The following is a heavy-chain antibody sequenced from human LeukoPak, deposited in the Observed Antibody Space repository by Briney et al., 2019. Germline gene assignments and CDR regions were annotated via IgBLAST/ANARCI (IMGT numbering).Heavy chain of an antibody. J-gene: IGHJ5*02. D-gene: IGHD3-22*01. Sequence: AASVKVSCKASGYTFTSYYMHWVRQAPGQGLEWMGIINPSGGSTSYAQKFQGRVTMTRGTSTSTVYMELSSLRSEDTAVYYCARDFQPHYDSSGYPIYVWFDPWGQGTLVTVSS. CDR1: GYTFTSYY. CDR2: INPSGGST. V-gene: IGHV1-46*01. CDR3: ARDFQPHYDSSGYPIYVWFDP.